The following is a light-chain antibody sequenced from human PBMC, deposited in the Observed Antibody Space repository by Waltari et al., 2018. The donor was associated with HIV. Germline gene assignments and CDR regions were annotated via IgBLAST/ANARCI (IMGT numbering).Light chain of an antibody. Sequence: ASGSPGQSVTISCTGTSSDVGGYNYVSWYQQHPGKAPKLMIYEVSKRPSGVPDRFSGSKSGNTASLTVSGLQAEDEADYYCSSSRVFGGGTKLTVL. CDR1: SSDVGGYNY. V-gene: IGLV2-8*01. CDR3: SSSRV. CDR2: EVS. J-gene: IGLJ3*02.